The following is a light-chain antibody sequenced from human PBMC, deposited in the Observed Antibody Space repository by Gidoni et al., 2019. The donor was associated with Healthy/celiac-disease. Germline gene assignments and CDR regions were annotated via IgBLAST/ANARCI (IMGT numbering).Light chain of an antibody. J-gene: IGKJ5*01. V-gene: IGKV2-28*01. CDR3: MQALQTPQVT. CDR1: QSLLHSNGYNY. Sequence: DIVMTQSPLSLPVTPGEPASISCRSSQSLLHSNGYNYLDWYLQKPGQSPQLLIYLGSNRASGVPDRGSGSGSGTEFTLKISRVEAEDVGVYYCMQALQTPQVTFGQXTRLEIK. CDR2: LGS.